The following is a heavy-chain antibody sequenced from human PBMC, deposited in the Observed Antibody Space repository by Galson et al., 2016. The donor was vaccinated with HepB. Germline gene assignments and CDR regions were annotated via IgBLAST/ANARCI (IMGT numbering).Heavy chain of an antibody. D-gene: IGHD6-19*01. Sequence: SVKVSCKVSGYSLADLSVHWVRQSPTKGLEWMGGSHHEDGQSFYAQNFQGRVTMTEDSSADTAYMELRSLRSEDTATYYCATYYRGPSDWSLEYWGQGTLVTVSS. V-gene: IGHV1-24*01. J-gene: IGHJ4*02. CDR1: GYSLADLS. CDR2: SHHEDGQS. CDR3: ATYYRGPSDWSLEY.